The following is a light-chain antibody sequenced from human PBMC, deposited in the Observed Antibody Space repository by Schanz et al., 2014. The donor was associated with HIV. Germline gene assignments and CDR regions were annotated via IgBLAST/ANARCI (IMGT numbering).Light chain of an antibody. V-gene: IGKV1-5*03. CDR3: QQANSFPPT. CDR1: QSIDRW. Sequence: DIQMTQSPSTLSASVGDRVTITCRASQSIDRWLAWYQQKPGKAPNLLIYKASSLESGVPSRFSGSGFGTEFTLTISSLQPDDFATYFCQQANSFPPTFGQGTKVEVK. CDR2: KAS. J-gene: IGKJ1*01.